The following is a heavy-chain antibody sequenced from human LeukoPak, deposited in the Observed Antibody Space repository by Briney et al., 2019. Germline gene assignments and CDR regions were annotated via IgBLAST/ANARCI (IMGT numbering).Heavy chain of an antibody. CDR3: ARKTGGSLDT. D-gene: IGHD7-27*01. J-gene: IGHJ3*02. CDR1: GFTFSSNS. Sequence: GGSLRLSCAASGFTFSSNSMNWVRQAPGKGLGWVSYISSSSTTIYYADSVKGRFTISRDNAKNSLYLQMNSLRAEDTAVYYCARKTGGSLDTWGQGTMVTVSS. CDR2: ISSSSTTI. V-gene: IGHV3-48*01.